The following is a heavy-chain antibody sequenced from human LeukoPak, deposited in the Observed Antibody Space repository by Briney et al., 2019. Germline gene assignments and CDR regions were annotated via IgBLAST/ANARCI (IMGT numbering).Heavy chain of an antibody. CDR2: IESDEINK. J-gene: IGHJ4*02. V-gene: IGHV3-30*02. D-gene: IGHD6-13*01. CDR1: GFTFSSYG. Sequence: GGSLRLSCAASGFTFSSYGMHWVRQAPGKGLEWLAFIESDEINKYHADSVKGRFTISRDNSKNTLYLQMNSLRAEDTALYYCAKDESQRGSWYYGFADYWGTGTLVTVSS. CDR3: AKDESQRGSWYYGFADY.